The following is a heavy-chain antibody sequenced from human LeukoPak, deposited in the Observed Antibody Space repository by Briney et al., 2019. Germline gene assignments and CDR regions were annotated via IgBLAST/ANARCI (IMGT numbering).Heavy chain of an antibody. D-gene: IGHD6-19*01. J-gene: IGHJ6*03. CDR3: ARVLAVVGYFDYFSMDV. Sequence: GGSLRLSCAASGFTFSDYNMNWVRQAPGKGLEWVSYISGSNSPIYYADSVKGRFTISRDNAKNSLYLQMNSLRAEDTAVYYCARVLAVVGYFDYFSMDVWGKGTTVTVSS. V-gene: IGHV3-48*01. CDR1: GFTFSDYN. CDR2: ISGSNSPI.